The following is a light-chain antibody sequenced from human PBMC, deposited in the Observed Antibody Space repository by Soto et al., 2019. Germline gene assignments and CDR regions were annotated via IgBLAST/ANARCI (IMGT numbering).Light chain of an antibody. CDR1: TSDVGSYDL. CDR3: CSYAGGRSPYV. V-gene: IGLV2-23*02. CDR2: EVS. Sequence: QSVLTQPASVSGSPGQSITISCTGTTSDVGSYDLVSWYQQHPGKAPKIMIYEVSKRPSGDSNRFSGSKSGNTASLTISGLQAEDEADYYCCSYAGGRSPYVFGPVTKLTVL. J-gene: IGLJ1*01.